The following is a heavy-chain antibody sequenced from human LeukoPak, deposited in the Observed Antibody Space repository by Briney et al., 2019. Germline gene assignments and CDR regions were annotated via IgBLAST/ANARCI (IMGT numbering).Heavy chain of an antibody. Sequence: GGSLRLSCAVSGFTVTTNSMSWVRQAPGKGLKWVSVIYSDGSTYYADSVKGRFTISRDNSKNTLYLQMSSLRAEDTAVYYCVKDYDIVGWNWFDPWGQGTLVTVSS. J-gene: IGHJ5*02. V-gene: IGHV3-66*01. CDR2: IYSDGST. D-gene: IGHD2-21*01. CDR1: GFTVTTNS. CDR3: VKDYDIVGWNWFDP.